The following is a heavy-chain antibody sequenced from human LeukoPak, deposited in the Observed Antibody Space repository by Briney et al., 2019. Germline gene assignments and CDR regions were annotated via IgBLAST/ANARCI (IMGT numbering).Heavy chain of an antibody. CDR2: IYYSGST. CDR3: ASSLGVAAAGINYYYYMDV. J-gene: IGHJ6*03. V-gene: IGHV4-59*01. D-gene: IGHD6-13*01. CDR1: GGSISSYY. Sequence: SETLSLTCTVSGGSISSYYWSWIRQPPGKGLEWIGYIYYSGSTNYNPSLKSRVTISVDTSKNQFSLKLSSVTAADTAVYYCASSLGVAAAGINYYYYMDVWGKEATGTVSS.